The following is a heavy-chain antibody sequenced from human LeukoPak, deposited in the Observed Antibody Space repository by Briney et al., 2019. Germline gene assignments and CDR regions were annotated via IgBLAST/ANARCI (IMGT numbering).Heavy chain of an antibody. J-gene: IGHJ1*01. CDR2: IHYTGAT. V-gene: IGHV4-34*01. D-gene: IGHD3-22*01. CDR3: VQAPYDSSGIEYFQH. Sequence: SETLSLTCAVYGGSITGYSWSWIRQTPGRGLEWVGEIHYTGATSYNPSLKSRATISTDTSKNQFSLRLSSVTAADTAVYYCVQAPYDSSGIEYFQHWGQGTLVTVSS. CDR1: GGSITGYS.